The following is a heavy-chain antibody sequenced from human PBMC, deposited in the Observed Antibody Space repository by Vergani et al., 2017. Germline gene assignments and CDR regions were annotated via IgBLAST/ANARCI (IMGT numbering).Heavy chain of an antibody. CDR1: GGSISSYY. V-gene: IGHV4-59*01. CDR3: ARDSRGYRDLAYYYYYMDV. CDR2: IYYSGST. Sequence: QVQLQESGPGLVKPSETLSLTCTVSGGSISSYYWSWIRQPPGKGLEWIGYIYYSGSTNYNPSLKSRVTISVDTSKNQFSLKLSSVTAADTAVYYCARDSRGYRDLAYYYYYMDVWGKGTMVTVSS. D-gene: IGHD5-24*01. J-gene: IGHJ6*03.